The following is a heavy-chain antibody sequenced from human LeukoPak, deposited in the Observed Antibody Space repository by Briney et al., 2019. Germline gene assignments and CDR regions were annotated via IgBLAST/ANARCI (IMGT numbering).Heavy chain of an antibody. CDR2: IYSSGST. D-gene: IGHD6-19*01. J-gene: IGHJ6*02. CDR3: ARDLPYSSGWYGYYYYYYGMDV. CDR1: GGSISSYY. Sequence: PSETLSLTCSVSGGSISSYYWSWIRQPAGKGLEWIGRIYSSGSTNYNPSLKSRVTMSVDTSKNQFSLKRSSVTAADTAVYYCARDLPYSSGWYGYYYYYYGMDVWGQGTTVTVSS. V-gene: IGHV4-4*07.